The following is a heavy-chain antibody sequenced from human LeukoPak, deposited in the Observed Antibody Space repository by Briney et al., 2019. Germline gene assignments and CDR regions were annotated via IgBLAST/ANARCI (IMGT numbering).Heavy chain of an antibody. V-gene: IGHV4-59*11. CDR3: YVESEYGDYDY. J-gene: IGHJ4*02. CDR1: GASISSHY. CDR2: IYHSGST. D-gene: IGHD4-17*01. Sequence: SETLSLTCIVSGASISSHYWSWMRQPPGKGLEWIGYIYHSGSTEYNPSLKSRVAISVDTSKNQFSLKLRSMTAADTAIYYCYVESEYGDYDYWGQGTLVAVSS.